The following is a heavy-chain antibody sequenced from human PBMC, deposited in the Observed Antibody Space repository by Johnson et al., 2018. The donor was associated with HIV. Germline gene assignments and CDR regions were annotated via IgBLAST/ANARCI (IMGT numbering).Heavy chain of an antibody. J-gene: IGHJ3*02. CDR3: AKSGQWRERLDAFDI. Sequence: VQLVESGGGVVQPGRSLRLSCAASGFTFSSYGMHWVRQAPGKGLEWVGRIKSKTDGGTTDYAAPVKGRFTISRDDSKNTLYLQMNSLKTEDTAVYYCAKSGQWRERLDAFDILGQGTMVTVSS. CDR2: IKSKTDGGTT. D-gene: IGHD6-19*01. V-gene: IGHV3-15*01. CDR1: GFTFSSYG.